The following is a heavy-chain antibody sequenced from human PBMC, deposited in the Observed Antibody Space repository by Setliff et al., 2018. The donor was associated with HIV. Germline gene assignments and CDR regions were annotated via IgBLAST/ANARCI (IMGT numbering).Heavy chain of an antibody. CDR3: ARETNYNSSFHYMDV. Sequence: SETLSLTCTVSGGSISSFYWSWIRQPAGKGLEWIGRLYTSGSANYIPSLKSRVTMSVDTSKNQLSLRLSSVTAADTAVYYCARETNYNSSFHYMDVWGKGTTVTVSS. V-gene: IGHV4-4*07. CDR2: LYTSGSA. J-gene: IGHJ6*03. CDR1: GGSISSFY. D-gene: IGHD3-22*01.